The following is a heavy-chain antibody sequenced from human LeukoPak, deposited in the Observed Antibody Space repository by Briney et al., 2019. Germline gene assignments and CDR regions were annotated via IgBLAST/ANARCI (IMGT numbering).Heavy chain of an antibody. CDR2: IYSSGDTI. V-gene: IGHV3-11*01. Sequence: GGSLRLSCAASGFTFSDHYMSWIRQAQGKGMEWVSYIYSSGDTIYYADSVKGRFTISRDNAANSLYPQMNSLRAEDTAVYYCARGHYGLDVWGQGTTVTVSS. J-gene: IGHJ6*02. CDR1: GFTFSDHY. CDR3: ARGHYGLDV.